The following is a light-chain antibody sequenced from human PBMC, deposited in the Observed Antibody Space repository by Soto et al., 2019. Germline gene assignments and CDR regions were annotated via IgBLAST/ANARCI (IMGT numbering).Light chain of an antibody. CDR2: AAS. CDR3: LQHKTYPIT. J-gene: IGKJ4*01. CDR1: QDITTS. Sequence: DIQVTQSPSSLSASVGDRVTITCRASQDITTSLVWFQQKPGKPPKSLIYAASTLQSGVPSKFSGSGSGTDFTLTISSLQPEDVAIYYCLQHKTYPITFGGGTKVDVK. V-gene: IGKV1-16*02.